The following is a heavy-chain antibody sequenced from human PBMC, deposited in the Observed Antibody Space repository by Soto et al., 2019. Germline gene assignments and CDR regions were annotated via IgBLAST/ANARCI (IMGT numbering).Heavy chain of an antibody. CDR1: GFTFSSYG. V-gene: IGHV3-33*01. D-gene: IGHD2-15*01. CDR2: IWYDGSNK. Sequence: QVQLVESGGGVVQPGRSLRLSCAASGFTFSSYGMHWVRQAPGKGLEWVAVIWYDGSNKYYADSVKGRFTISRDNSKKTLYLQMNSLRAEDTAVYYCASGLGYCSGGSCSYSNYWGQRTLVTVSS. CDR3: ASGLGYCSGGSCSYSNY. J-gene: IGHJ4*02.